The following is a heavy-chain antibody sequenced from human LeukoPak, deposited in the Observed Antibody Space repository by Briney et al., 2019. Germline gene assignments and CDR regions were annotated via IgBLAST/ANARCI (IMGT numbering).Heavy chain of an antibody. CDR3: AKGRGTTVTAAANY. CDR1: GFPFTTYG. CDR2: ISGGGGRT. V-gene: IGHV3-23*01. Sequence: GGSLRLSCAASGFPFTTYGMSWVRQAPGKGLEWVSTISGGGGRTYFADSVKGRFSISRDDSRNTLYLQMNNLRADDTAVYYCAKGRGTTVTAAANYWGQGTLVTVSS. D-gene: IGHD4-17*01. J-gene: IGHJ4*02.